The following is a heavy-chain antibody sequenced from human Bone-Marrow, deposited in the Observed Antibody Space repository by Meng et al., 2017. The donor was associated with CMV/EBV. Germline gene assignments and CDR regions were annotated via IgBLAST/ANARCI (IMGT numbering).Heavy chain of an antibody. CDR1: GFTFSSYS. J-gene: IGHJ4*02. D-gene: IGHD6-6*01. V-gene: IGHV3-21*03. CDR2: ISSSSSYI. Sequence: GESLKISCAASGFTFSSYSMNWVRQAPGKGLEWVSSISSSSSYIYYADSVKGRFTISRDDSKSIAYLQMNSLKTEDTAVYYCTRGARSLGPRWGQGTLVTVSS. CDR3: TRGARSLGPR.